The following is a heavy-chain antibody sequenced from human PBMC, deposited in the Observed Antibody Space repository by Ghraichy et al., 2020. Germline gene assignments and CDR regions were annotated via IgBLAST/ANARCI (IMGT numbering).Heavy chain of an antibody. D-gene: IGHD2-15*01. Sequence: ETLSLTCAVYGGSFSGYYWSWIRQPPGKGLEWIGEINHSGSTNYNPSLKSRVTISVDTSKNQFSLKLSSVTAADTAVYYCASSGGASSTLGYWGQGTLVTVSS. CDR2: INHSGST. V-gene: IGHV4-34*01. CDR3: ASSGGASSTLGY. J-gene: IGHJ4*02. CDR1: GGSFSGYY.